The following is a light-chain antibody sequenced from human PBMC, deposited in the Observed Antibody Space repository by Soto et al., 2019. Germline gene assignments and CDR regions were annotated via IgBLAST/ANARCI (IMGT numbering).Light chain of an antibody. CDR3: QQDDSTRDT. CDR2: DAS. CDR1: QDISKY. Sequence: DHQITYSAYSSPASVENRVTIICQASQDISKYLNWYQHKPGEAPKLLIYDASNLEIGVSSRFSGSGSGTDFTFTINNLQPEDITTYYCQQDDSTRDTFAQGTRSEIK. J-gene: IGKJ5*01. V-gene: IGKV1-33*01.